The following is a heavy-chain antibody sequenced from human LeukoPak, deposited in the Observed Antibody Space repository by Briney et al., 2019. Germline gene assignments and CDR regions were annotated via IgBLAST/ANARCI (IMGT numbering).Heavy chain of an antibody. Sequence: GGSLRPSCAASGFTFSSYSMNWVRQAPGKGLEWVSSISSSSTYIYYADSVKGRFTISRDNAKNSLYLQMNSLRAEDTAVYYCARLYCSGGNCNEFDYWGQGTLVTVSS. D-gene: IGHD2-15*01. J-gene: IGHJ4*02. V-gene: IGHV3-21*01. CDR1: GFTFSSYS. CDR2: ISSSSTYI. CDR3: ARLYCSGGNCNEFDY.